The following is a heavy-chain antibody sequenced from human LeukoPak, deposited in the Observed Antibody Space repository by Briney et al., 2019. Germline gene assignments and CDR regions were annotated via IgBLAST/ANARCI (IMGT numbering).Heavy chain of an antibody. CDR2: IKPDGSEK. J-gene: IGHJ4*02. D-gene: IGHD1-14*01. Sequence: GGSLRLSCAASGFTFSSYWMSWVRQAPGKGLEWVANIKPDGSEKYYVDSVGGRFTISRDNAKNSLYLQMNSLRAEDTAVYYCRYNSRGGFDYWGQGTLVTVSS. V-gene: IGHV3-7*01. CDR3: RYNSRGGFDY. CDR1: GFTFSSYW.